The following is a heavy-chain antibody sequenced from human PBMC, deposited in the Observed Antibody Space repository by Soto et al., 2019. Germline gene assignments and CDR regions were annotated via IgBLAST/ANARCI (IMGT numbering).Heavy chain of an antibody. D-gene: IGHD3-10*01. V-gene: IGHV4-39*01. Sequence: SETLSLTCTVSGGSISSSSYYWGWIRQPPGKGLEWIGSIYYSGSTYYNPSLKSRVTISVDTSKNQFSLKLSSETAACNPSLRVGGAVPVAPPKTRFSGGWGLGTAADTTVYYCARLGRGGYQDYSSSWYDWFFDYWGQGTLVTVSS. CDR2: IYYSGST. CDR1: GGSISSSSYY. J-gene: IGHJ4*02. CDR3: GGAVPVAPPKTRFSGGWGLGTAADTTVYYCARLGRGGYQDYSSSWYDWFFDY.